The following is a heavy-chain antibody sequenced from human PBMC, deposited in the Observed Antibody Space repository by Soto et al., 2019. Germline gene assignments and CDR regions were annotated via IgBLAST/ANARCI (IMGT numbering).Heavy chain of an antibody. Sequence: QVQLVESGGGVVQPGRSLRLSCAASGFTFSSYGMHWVRQAPGKGLEWVAVISYDGSNKYYADSVKGRFTIARDNSKNTLYLQMNSLRAEDTAVYYCAKLGLSEAFALWGQGTMVTVSS. CDR3: AKLGLSEAFAL. V-gene: IGHV3-30*18. CDR2: ISYDGSNK. CDR1: GFTFSSYG. D-gene: IGHD3-16*01. J-gene: IGHJ3*01.